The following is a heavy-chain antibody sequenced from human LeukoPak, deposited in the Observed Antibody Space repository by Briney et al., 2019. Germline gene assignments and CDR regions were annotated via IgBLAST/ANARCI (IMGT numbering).Heavy chain of an antibody. V-gene: IGHV3-11*01. D-gene: IGHD3-22*01. CDR2: ISDSGSTI. CDR3: AIYYDSSGSIDN. J-gene: IGHJ4*02. CDR1: GFIFSDYY. Sequence: GGSLRLSCAASGFIFSDYYMTWIRQTPGKGLEWLSYISDSGSTINYADSVKGRLTISRDNAKKSLFLQMNSLRAEDTAVYYCAIYYDSSGSIDNWGQGTLVTVSS.